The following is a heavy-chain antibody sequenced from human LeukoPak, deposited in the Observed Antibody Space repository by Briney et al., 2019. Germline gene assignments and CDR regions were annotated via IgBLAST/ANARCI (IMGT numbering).Heavy chain of an antibody. Sequence: SETLSLTCTVSGGSIRSYYWSWIRQPPGKGLEWIGYIYYSGSTNYNPSLKSRVTISVDTSKNQFSLRLSSVTAADTAVYYCARLGGSGSYLGQLVVGPWGQGTLVTVSS. CDR3: ARLGGSGSYLGQLVVGP. J-gene: IGHJ5*02. CDR1: GGSIRSYY. CDR2: IYYSGST. D-gene: IGHD3-10*01. V-gene: IGHV4-59*08.